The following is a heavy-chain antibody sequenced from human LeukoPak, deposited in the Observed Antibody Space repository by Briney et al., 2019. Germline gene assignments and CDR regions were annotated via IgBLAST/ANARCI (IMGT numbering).Heavy chain of an antibody. CDR3: ARALSWFDP. V-gene: IGHV4-34*01. CDR2: INHSGST. CDR1: GGPFSGYY. J-gene: IGHJ5*02. Sequence: SETLSLTCAVYGGPFSGYYRSWIRQPPGKGLEWIGEINHSGSTNYNPSLKSRVTISVDTSKNQFSLKLSSVTAADTAVYYCARALSWFDPWGQGTLVTVSS.